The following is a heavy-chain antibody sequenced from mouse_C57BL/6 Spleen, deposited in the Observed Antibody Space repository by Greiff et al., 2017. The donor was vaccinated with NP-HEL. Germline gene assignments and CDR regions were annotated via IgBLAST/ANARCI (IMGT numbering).Heavy chain of an antibody. CDR3: ARHGGLRLHWYFEV. J-gene: IGHJ1*03. Sequence: VKLMESGPGLVAPSQSLSITCTVSGFSLTSYGVHWVRQPPGKGLEWLVVIWSDGSTTYNSALKSRLSISKDNSKSQVFLKMNRLQTDDTAMYYCARHGGLRLHWYFEVWGTGTTVTVSS. CDR2: IWSDGST. V-gene: IGHV2-6-1*01. D-gene: IGHD1-2*01. CDR1: GFSLTSYG.